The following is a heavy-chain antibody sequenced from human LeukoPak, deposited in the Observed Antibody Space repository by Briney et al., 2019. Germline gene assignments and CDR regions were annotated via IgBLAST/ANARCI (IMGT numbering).Heavy chain of an antibody. V-gene: IGHV1-8*02. D-gene: IGHD6-6*01. CDR1: GYTFTSYG. Sequence: ASVKVSCKASGYTFTSYGISWVRQATGQGLEWMGWMNPNSGNTGYAQKFQGRVTMTRNTSISTAYMELSSLRSEDTAVYYCARVTYSSSSGGFDYWGQGTLVTVSS. CDR2: MNPNSGNT. CDR3: ARVTYSSSSGGFDY. J-gene: IGHJ4*02.